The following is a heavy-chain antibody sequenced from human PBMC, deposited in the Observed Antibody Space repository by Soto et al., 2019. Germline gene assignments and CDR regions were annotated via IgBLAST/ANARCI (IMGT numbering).Heavy chain of an antibody. Sequence: QVQLVQSGAEVKKPGASVKVSCKASGYTFTTYGISWVRQAPGQGLEWMGWISPYNGNIYYAQKVQGRVTMTTDTSMSTAYMELRSLRSDDTAVYYCARDHYYDSSGYYFDCWGQGTLVTVSS. CDR3: ARDHYYDSSGYYFDC. V-gene: IGHV1-18*01. CDR2: ISPYNGNI. CDR1: GYTFTTYG. D-gene: IGHD3-22*01. J-gene: IGHJ4*02.